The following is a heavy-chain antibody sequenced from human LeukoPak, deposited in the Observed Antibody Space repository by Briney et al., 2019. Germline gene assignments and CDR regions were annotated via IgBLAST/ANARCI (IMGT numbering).Heavy chain of an antibody. D-gene: IGHD6-19*01. CDR1: GCTFSSYV. CDR3: ARQPDDFSGWNNGQDFFDY. J-gene: IGHJ4*02. V-gene: IGHV3-23*01. Sequence: AGTLRLSCAVSGCTFSSYVMSWVRQAPGKGLEWVSGISGRGSSTYYADPVKGRFTISRDNSKYTLYLKMNGLRAEDTAVHYCARQPDDFSGWNNGQDFFDYWGQGTLVTVSS. CDR2: ISGRGSST.